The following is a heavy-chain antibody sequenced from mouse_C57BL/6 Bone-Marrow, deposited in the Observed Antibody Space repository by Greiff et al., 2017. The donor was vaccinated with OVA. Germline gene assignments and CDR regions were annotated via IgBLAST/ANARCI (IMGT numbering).Heavy chain of an antibody. Sequence: VQLQQPGAELVKPGASVKMSCKASGYTFTSYWITWVKQRPGQGLEWIGDLYPGSGSTNYNEKFKSKATLTVDTSSSTAYMQLSSLTSEDSAVYYWARRGGRQAMDYWGQGTSVTVSS. J-gene: IGHJ4*01. CDR2: LYPGSGST. V-gene: IGHV1-55*01. CDR1: GYTFTSYW. CDR3: ARRGGRQAMDY. D-gene: IGHD1-1*01.